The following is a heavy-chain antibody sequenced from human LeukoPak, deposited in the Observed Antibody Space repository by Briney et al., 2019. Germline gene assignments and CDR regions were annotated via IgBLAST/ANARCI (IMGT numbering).Heavy chain of an antibody. D-gene: IGHD4-11*01. J-gene: IGHJ6*02. CDR1: GYTFTSYY. Sequence: GASVKVSCKASGYTFTSYYMHWVRQAPGQGLEWMGIINPSGGSTSYAQKFQGRVTMTRDTSTNTVYMELSSLRSEDTAVYYCASNGWATTVNYYYGMDVWGQGTTVTVSS. CDR2: INPSGGST. V-gene: IGHV1-46*01. CDR3: ASNGWATTVNYYYGMDV.